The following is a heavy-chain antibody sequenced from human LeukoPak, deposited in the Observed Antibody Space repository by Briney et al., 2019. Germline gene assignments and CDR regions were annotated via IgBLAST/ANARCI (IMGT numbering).Heavy chain of an antibody. J-gene: IGHJ4*02. CDR3: VRQKISHGNFDY. V-gene: IGHV3-13*01. D-gene: IGHD1-26*01. CDR1: GFTFSSHA. CDR2: IGTAGDT. Sequence: PGGSLRLSCAASGFTFSSHAMHWARQATGKGLEWVSAIGTAGDTYYPGSVKGRFTISRENAKISLYLQMNSLRVEDTAVYYCVRQKISHGNFDYWGQGTLVTVSS.